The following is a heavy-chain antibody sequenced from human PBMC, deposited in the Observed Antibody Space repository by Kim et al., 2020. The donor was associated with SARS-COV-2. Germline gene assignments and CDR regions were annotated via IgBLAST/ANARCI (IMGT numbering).Heavy chain of an antibody. CDR1: GFTFSSYA. V-gene: IGHV3-30-3*01. D-gene: IGHD3-22*01. CDR3: ARDSDYYDSSGYLGVSDY. Sequence: GGSLRLSCAASGFTFSSYAMHWVRQAPGKGLEWVAVISYDGSNKYYADSVKGRFTISRDNSKNTLYLQMNSLRAEDTAVYYCARDSDYYDSSGYLGVSDYWGQGTLVTVSS. CDR2: ISYDGSNK. J-gene: IGHJ4*02.